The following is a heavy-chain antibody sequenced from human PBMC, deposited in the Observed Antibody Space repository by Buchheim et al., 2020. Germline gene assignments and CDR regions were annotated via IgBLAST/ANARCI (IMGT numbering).Heavy chain of an antibody. CDR2: ISYAGSNK. J-gene: IGHJ4*02. CDR1: GFTFSSYG. CDR3: AKEGDSSSWPKYYFDY. Sequence: QVQLVESGGGVVQPGRSLRLSCAASGFTFSSYGMHWVRQAPGKGLEWVAVISYAGSNKYYADSVKGRFTISRDNSKNTLHLQMNSLRAEDTAVYYCAKEGDSSSWPKYYFDYWGQGTL. D-gene: IGHD6-13*01. V-gene: IGHV3-30*18.